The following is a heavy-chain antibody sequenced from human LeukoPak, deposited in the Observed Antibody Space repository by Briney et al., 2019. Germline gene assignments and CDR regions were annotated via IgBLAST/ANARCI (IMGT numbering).Heavy chain of an antibody. D-gene: IGHD3-3*01. CDR3: ARVSYLTYYDFWSGFDY. Sequence: GASVKVSCKASGGTFSSYAISWVRQAPGQGLEWMGGIIPIFGTANYAQKFQGRVTITTDESTSTAYMELSSLRSEDTAVYYCARVSYLTYYDFWSGFDYWGQGTLVTVSS. J-gene: IGHJ4*02. V-gene: IGHV1-69*05. CDR2: IIPIFGTA. CDR1: GGTFSSYA.